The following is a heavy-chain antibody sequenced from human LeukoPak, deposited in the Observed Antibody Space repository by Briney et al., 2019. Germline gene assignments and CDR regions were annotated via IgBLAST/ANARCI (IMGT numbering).Heavy chain of an antibody. CDR3: AKDRGDCSSTSCQYYYYMDV. Sequence: PGGSLRLSCAASGFTVSSNYMSWVRQAPGKGLEWVSAISGSGGSTYYADSVKGRFTISRDNSKNTLYLQMNSLRAEDTAVYYCAKDRGDCSSTSCQYYYYMDVWGKGTTVTVSS. CDR1: GFTVSSNY. J-gene: IGHJ6*03. D-gene: IGHD2-2*01. CDR2: ISGSGGST. V-gene: IGHV3-23*01.